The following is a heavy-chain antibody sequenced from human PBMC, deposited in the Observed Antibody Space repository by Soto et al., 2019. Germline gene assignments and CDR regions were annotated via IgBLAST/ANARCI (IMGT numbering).Heavy chain of an antibody. Sequence: ASVKVSCKAAGCIFVNYGIAWVRQAPGQGLEWMGWISPYTGNTHSASKVQGRLTMTTDTSTSTAYMDLGSLTSDDTAVYYCVMVDNYVTPTPQDVWGQGTTVT. J-gene: IGHJ6*02. CDR1: GCIFVNYG. CDR3: VMVDNYVTPTPQDV. D-gene: IGHD3-16*01. CDR2: ISPYTGNT. V-gene: IGHV1-18*01.